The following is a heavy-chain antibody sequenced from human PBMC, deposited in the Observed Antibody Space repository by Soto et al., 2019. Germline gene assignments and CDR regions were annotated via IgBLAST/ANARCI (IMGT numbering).Heavy chain of an antibody. V-gene: IGHV2-5*01. CDR1: GFSLSTSGVG. J-gene: IGHJ5*02. D-gene: IGHD2-15*01. CDR2: IYWNDDK. Sequence: QITLKESGPTLVKPTQTLTLTCTFSGFSLSTSGVGVDWIRQPPGKALEWLALIYWNDDKRYSPSLKSRLTITKDPSKNQVVLTMTNMDPVDTATYYCAHRARAGYCSGGSCLDENWFDPWGQGTLVTVSS. CDR3: AHRARAGYCSGGSCLDENWFDP.